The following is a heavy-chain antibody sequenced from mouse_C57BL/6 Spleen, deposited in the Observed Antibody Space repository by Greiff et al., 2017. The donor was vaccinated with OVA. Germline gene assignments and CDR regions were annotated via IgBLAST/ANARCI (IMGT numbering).Heavy chain of an antibody. V-gene: IGHV1-69*01. CDR3: ARGGYYYGSSYRYYFDY. D-gene: IGHD1-1*01. CDR1: GYTFTSYW. J-gene: IGHJ2*01. Sequence: VQLQQPGAELVMPGASVKLSCKASGYTFTSYWMHWVKQRPGQGLEWIGEIDPSDSYTNYNQKFKGKSTLTVDKSSSTAYMQLSSLTSEDSAVYYCARGGYYYGSSYRYYFDYWGQGTTLTVSS. CDR2: IDPSDSYT.